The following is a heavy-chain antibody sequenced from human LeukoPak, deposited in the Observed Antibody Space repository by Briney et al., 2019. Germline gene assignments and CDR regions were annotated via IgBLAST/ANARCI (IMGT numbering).Heavy chain of an antibody. J-gene: IGHJ4*02. CDR1: GGSISSSSYY. D-gene: IGHD4-17*01. CDR3: ARPGDGDYYFDY. CDR2: TYYSGST. V-gene: IGHV4-39*01. Sequence: SETLSLTCTVSGGSISSSSYYWGWIRQPPGNGLEWIGSTYYSGSTYYNPSLKSRVTISVDTSKNQFSLKLSSVTAADTAVYYCARPGDGDYYFDYWGQGTLVTVSS.